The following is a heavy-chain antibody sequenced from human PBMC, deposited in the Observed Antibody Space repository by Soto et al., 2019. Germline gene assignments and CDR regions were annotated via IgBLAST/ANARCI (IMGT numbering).Heavy chain of an antibody. CDR3: ARDRRVRGVNGLGKFDX. CDR2: TSAYNGNT. J-gene: IGHJ5*02. V-gene: IGHV1-18*01. CDR1: GYTFTSYG. Sequence: ASVKVSCKASGYTFTSYGISWVRQAPGQGLEWMGWTSAYNGNTNYAQKLQGRVTMTTDTSTSTAYMELRSLRSDDTAVYYCARDRRVRGVNGLGKFDXWGQGTLVTVSS. D-gene: IGHD3-10*01.